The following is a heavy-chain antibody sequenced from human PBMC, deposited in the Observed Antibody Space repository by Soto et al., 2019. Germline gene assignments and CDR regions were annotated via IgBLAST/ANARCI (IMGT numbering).Heavy chain of an antibody. J-gene: IGHJ4*02. CDR3: ARDKITGLFDY. D-gene: IGHD2-8*02. V-gene: IGHV4-39*07. CDR1: GGSISSSTYY. Sequence: SETLSLTCTVSGGSISSSTYYWGWKRQPPGKGLEWVGNFNHGGNTNYTPSLKRRVTISVDTSKNQFSLKLTSVTAADTAVYYCARDKITGLFDYWGQGTLVTVSS. CDR2: FNHGGNT.